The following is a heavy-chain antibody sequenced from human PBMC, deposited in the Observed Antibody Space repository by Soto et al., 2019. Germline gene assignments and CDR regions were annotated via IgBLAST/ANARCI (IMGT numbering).Heavy chain of an antibody. CDR3: AKRPRALLTFDY. CDR1: GFIFSNCV. V-gene: IGHV3-23*04. D-gene: IGHD1-26*01. J-gene: IGHJ4*02. Sequence: EVQLVDSGGGLVQPGGSLRLSCAASGFIFSNCVMSWVRQAPGKGLEWVSSISDSGGTSYYADSVKGRFTISRDNSKNTLYLQMNSLRAEDTAIYYCAKRPRALLTFDYWRQGTLVTVSS. CDR2: ISDSGGTS.